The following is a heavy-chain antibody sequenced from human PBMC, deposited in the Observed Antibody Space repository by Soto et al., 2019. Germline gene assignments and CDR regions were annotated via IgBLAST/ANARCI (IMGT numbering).Heavy chain of an antibody. D-gene: IGHD2-15*01. V-gene: IGHV3-7*03. CDR1: GFTFSSYW. Sequence: EVQLVESGGGLVQPGGSLRLSCAASGFTFSSYWMSWVRQAPGKGLEWVANIKQDGSEKYYVDSVKGRFTISRDNAKNSLYLQMNSLGAEDTAVYYCAREYGGNPFDYWGQGTLVTVSS. J-gene: IGHJ4*02. CDR3: AREYGGNPFDY. CDR2: IKQDGSEK.